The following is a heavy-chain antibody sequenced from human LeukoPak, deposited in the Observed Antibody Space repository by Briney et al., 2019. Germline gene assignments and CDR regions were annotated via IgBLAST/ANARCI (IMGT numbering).Heavy chain of an antibody. CDR1: GLTFSTAW. V-gene: IGHV3-15*01. CDR2: IKSEIDGGTA. CDR3: TTAARFDP. Sequence: PGGSLRLSCAASGLTFSTAWMIWVRQTPGKGLEWVGRIKSEIDGGTADYAAPVKGRFTISRDGSKHTLFLQMNSLKTEDTAIYYCTTAARFDPWGQGTLVTVSS. J-gene: IGHJ5*02.